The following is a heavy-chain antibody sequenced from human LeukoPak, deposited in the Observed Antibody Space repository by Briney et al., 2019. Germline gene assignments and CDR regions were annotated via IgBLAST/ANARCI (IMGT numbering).Heavy chain of an antibody. Sequence: SETLSLTCAVYGGFFSGYYWSWIRQPPGKGLEWIGEINHSGSTNYNPSLKSRVTISVDTSKNQFSLKLSSVTAADTAVYYCARGRYDILTGYYGHFDYWGQGALVTVSS. CDR1: GGFFSGYY. D-gene: IGHD3-9*01. V-gene: IGHV4-34*01. CDR2: INHSGST. CDR3: ARGRYDILTGYYGHFDY. J-gene: IGHJ4*02.